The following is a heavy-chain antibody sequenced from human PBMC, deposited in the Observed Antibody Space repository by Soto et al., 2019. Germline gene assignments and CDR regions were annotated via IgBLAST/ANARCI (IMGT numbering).Heavy chain of an antibody. CDR3: ARDRRINNGYYFYYYGMDV. Sequence: ESGGGLIQPGESLRLSCAASGFTVNDNYMTWVRQAPGKGLEWVSFIDSGGRTYYADSVKGRFTMSRDNSKNTLYLQMDSLRAEDTALYYCARDRRINNGYYFYYYGMDVWGQGTTVTVSS. CDR2: IDSGGRT. J-gene: IGHJ6*02. CDR1: GFTVNDNY. V-gene: IGHV3-53*01. D-gene: IGHD3-10*01.